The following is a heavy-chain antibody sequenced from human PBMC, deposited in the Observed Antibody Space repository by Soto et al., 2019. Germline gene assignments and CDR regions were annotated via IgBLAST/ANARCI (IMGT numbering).Heavy chain of an antibody. CDR1: GFTFSNAW. Sequence: EVQLVESGGGLVKPGGSLRLSCAASGFTFSNAWMNWVRQAPGKGLEWVGRIKSKTDGGTTDYAAPVKGRFTSSRDDSKNTLYLQMNSLKTEETAVYYCTKGTNGYCSGGSCPDYDGMDVWGQGTTVTVSS. CDR2: IKSKTDGGTT. V-gene: IGHV3-15*07. D-gene: IGHD2-15*01. CDR3: TKGTNGYCSGGSCPDYDGMDV. J-gene: IGHJ6*02.